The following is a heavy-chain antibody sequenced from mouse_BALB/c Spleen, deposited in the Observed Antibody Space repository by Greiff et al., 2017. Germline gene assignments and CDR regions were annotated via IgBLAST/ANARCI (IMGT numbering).Heavy chain of an antibody. CDR1: GFNFSSFG. J-gene: IGHJ4*01. CDR3: ARRTTTNAMDY. D-gene: IGHD1-2*01. Sequence: DVHLVESGGGLVQPGGSRKLSCAASGFNFSSFGMYWVRQAPEKGLEWVAYISSGSSTIYYADTVKGRFTISRDNPKNTLFLQMTSLRSEDTAMYYCARRTTTNAMDYWGQGTSVTVSS. CDR2: ISSGSSTI. V-gene: IGHV5-17*02.